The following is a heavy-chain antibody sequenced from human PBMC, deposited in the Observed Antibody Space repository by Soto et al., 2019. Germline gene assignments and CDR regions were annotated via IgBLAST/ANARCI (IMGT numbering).Heavy chain of an antibody. CDR3: ARGLITGSQYSGGWYYFYT. CDR2: IYHSGST. V-gene: IGHV4-30-2*01. J-gene: IGHJ4*02. D-gene: IGHD1-26*01. CDR1: GGSISSGRYS. Sequence: SETLSLTCAVSGGSISSGRYSWSWIRQPPGKGLEWIGYIYHSGSTYYNPSLKSRVTISVDTSNNQFSLKLSSGTAADTAVYYCARGLITGSQYSGGWYYFYTWGQGNQLTVSS.